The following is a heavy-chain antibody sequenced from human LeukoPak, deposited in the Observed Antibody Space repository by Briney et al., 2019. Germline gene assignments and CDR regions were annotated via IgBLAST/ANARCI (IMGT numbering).Heavy chain of an antibody. J-gene: IGHJ3*02. V-gene: IGHV3-21*01. CDR1: GFTFSSYS. Sequence: GGSLRLSCAASGFTFSSYSMNWVRQAPGKGLEWVSSISSSSSYIYHADSVKGRFTISRDNAKNSLYLQMNSLRAEDTAVYYCARETAYCGGDCYPNLNAFDIWGQGTMVTVSS. CDR3: ARETAYCGGDCYPNLNAFDI. D-gene: IGHD2-21*01. CDR2: ISSSSSYI.